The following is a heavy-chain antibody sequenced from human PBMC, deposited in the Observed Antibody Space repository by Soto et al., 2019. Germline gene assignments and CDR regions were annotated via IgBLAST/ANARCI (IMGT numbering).Heavy chain of an antibody. D-gene: IGHD1-7*01. J-gene: IGHJ6*02. CDR3: AAGTLQGTRFYGMDV. CDR1: GYSVSNIIY. V-gene: IGHV4-38-2*01. CDR2: LSQSGGT. Sequence: XGTLSLTFDVSGYSVSNIIYWCWIRRPPGKGLEWIGSLSQSGGTYRNPSLRSRVTISVDRSKNHFSLQLRSVTAADTAVYYCAAGTLQGTRFYGMDVWGPGTTVTVSS.